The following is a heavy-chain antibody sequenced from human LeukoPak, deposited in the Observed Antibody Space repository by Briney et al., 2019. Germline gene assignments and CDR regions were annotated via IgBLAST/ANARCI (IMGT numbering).Heavy chain of an antibody. CDR1: GGSISRSSYY. CDR3: ASGPRPFDY. Sequence: SETLSLTCSVSGGSISRSSYYWGWIRQPPGKGLEWFGSIYYSGSTYYNPSLKSRVTISVDTSKNQFSLKLSSVTAADTAVYYCASGPRPFDYWGQGTLVTVSS. CDR2: IYYSGST. J-gene: IGHJ4*02. V-gene: IGHV4-39*01.